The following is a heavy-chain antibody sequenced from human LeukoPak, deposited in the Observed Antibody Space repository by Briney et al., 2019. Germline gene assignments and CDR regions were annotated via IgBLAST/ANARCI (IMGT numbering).Heavy chain of an antibody. Sequence: VSVKVSCKASGYTFTSYGISWVRQAPGQGLEWMGWISAYNGNTNYAQKLQGRVTMTTDTSTSTAYMELRSLISDDTAVYYCARDHTGYCSSTSCYAPFDYWGQGTLVTVSS. CDR3: ARDHTGYCSSTSCYAPFDY. D-gene: IGHD2-2*01. V-gene: IGHV1-18*01. CDR2: ISAYNGNT. J-gene: IGHJ4*02. CDR1: GYTFTSYG.